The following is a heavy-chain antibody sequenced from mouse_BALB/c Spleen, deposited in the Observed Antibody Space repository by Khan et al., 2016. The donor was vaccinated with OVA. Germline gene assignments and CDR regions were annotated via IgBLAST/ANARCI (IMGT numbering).Heavy chain of an antibody. D-gene: IGHD1-1*01. Sequence: QVQLQQSGAELAKPGASVKMSCKPSGYTFTNYWMHWVKQRPGQGLEWIAYIDPGTGYTEYNQKFKDKATLTADKSSNTAYMQLSSLTSEDSADYYCRSNGSSNPWFGYWGQGTLVTVSA. CDR3: RSNGSSNPWFGY. V-gene: IGHV1-7*01. J-gene: IGHJ3*01. CDR1: GYTFTNYW. CDR2: IDPGTGYT.